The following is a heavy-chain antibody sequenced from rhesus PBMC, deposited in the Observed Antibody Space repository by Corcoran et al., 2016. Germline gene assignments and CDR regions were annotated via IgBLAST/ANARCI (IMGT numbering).Heavy chain of an antibody. J-gene: IGHJ5-1*01. CDR2: IRNKANGGTA. V-gene: IGHV3-116*02. CDR1: GFTFSDYY. Sequence: EVRLVESGGGLVQPGGSLRLSCVASGFTFSDYYMSWVRQAPGKGPGWGGFIRNKANGGTAEYDASVKGRFTISIDDSKSIARLQMNSLKTEDTAVYYCARGIAATFGVWGPGVLVTVSS. D-gene: IGHD4-29*01. CDR3: ARGIAATFGV.